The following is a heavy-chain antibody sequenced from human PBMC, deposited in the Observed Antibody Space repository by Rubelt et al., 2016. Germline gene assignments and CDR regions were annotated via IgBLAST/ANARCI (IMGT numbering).Heavy chain of an antibody. J-gene: IGHJ6*02. CDR2: INGGNGNT. Sequence: QVQLVQSGAEVKKPGASVKVSCKASGYTFTSYAMHWVRQAPGQRLALMGWINGGNGNTKYSQKFQGRVTITRETSASTAYMELSSLRSEDTAVYYCARKGYGYGMDVWGQGTTVTVSS. D-gene: IGHD3-16*01. V-gene: IGHV1-3*01. CDR1: GYTFTSYA. CDR3: ARKGYGYGMDV.